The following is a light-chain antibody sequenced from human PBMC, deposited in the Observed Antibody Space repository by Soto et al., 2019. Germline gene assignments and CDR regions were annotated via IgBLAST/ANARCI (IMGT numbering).Light chain of an antibody. Sequence: QSALTQPASVSGSPGHSITLSCTGTSSDVGAYNSVSWYQQHPGKAPKRIIYDVSTRPSGVSNRFSGSKSGNTASLTISGLQAEDEADYYCSSSTTSTTRVFGTGTKLTVL. V-gene: IGLV2-14*03. CDR3: SSSTTSTTRV. CDR2: DVS. J-gene: IGLJ1*01. CDR1: SSDVGAYNS.